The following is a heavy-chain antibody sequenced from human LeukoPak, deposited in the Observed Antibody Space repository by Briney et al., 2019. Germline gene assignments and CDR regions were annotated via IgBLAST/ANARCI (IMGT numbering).Heavy chain of an antibody. D-gene: IGHD5-18*01. CDR2: IYYSGST. Sequence: KPSETLSLTCTVSGGSISSYYWSWIRQPPGKGLEWIGYIYYSGSTNYNPSLKSRVTISVDTSKNQFSLKLSSVTAADTAVYYCARVHPKKKDTAMVNYFDYWGQGTLVTVSS. CDR1: GGSISSYY. V-gene: IGHV4-59*01. CDR3: ARVHPKKKDTAMVNYFDY. J-gene: IGHJ4*02.